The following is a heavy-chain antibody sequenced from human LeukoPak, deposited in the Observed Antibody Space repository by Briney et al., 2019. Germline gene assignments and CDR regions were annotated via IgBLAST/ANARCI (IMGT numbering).Heavy chain of an antibody. V-gene: IGHV4-39*07. D-gene: IGHD3-9*01. J-gene: IGHJ6*03. Sequence: PSQTLSLTCTVSGGSISSSSYYWGWIRQPPGKGLEWIGSIHYSGSTNYNPSLKSRVTISVDTSKNQFSLKLSSVTAADTAVYYCARRYFDWFSRYYYYMDVWGKGTTVTISS. CDR2: IHYSGST. CDR1: GGSISSSSYY. CDR3: ARRYFDWFSRYYYYMDV.